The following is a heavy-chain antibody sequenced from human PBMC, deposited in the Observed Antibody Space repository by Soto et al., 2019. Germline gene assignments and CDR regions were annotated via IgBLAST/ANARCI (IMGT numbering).Heavy chain of an antibody. CDR2: IYWDDDK. V-gene: IGHV2-5*02. D-gene: IGHD3-10*01. Sequence: QITLKESGPTLVKPTQTLTLTCTSSGFSLTTRGVGVGWIRQPPGKALECLALIYWDDDKRYSRSLQSTLAIPKDISKNQVLLTMTNVDPVDTASYYCARIPNYYQYDWFDPRGQGTLVAVSS. CDR3: ARIPNYYQYDWFDP. J-gene: IGHJ5*02. CDR1: GFSLTTRGVG.